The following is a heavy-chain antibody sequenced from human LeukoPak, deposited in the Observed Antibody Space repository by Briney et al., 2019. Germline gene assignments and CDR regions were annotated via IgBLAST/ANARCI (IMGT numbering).Heavy chain of an antibody. CDR2: IYYSGST. V-gene: IGHV4-39*01. CDR1: GGSISSSSYY. CDR3: ARQSGSYYAEFDY. D-gene: IGHD1-26*01. Sequence: SETLALTCTVSGGSISSSSYYWGWIRQPPGKGLEWIGSIYYSGSTYYNPSLKSRVTISVDTSKNQFSLKLSSVTAADTAVYYCARQSGSYYAEFDYWGQGTLVTVSS. J-gene: IGHJ4*02.